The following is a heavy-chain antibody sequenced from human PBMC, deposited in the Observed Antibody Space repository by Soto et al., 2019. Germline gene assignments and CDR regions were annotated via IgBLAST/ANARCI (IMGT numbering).Heavy chain of an antibody. D-gene: IGHD5-12*01. Sequence: PSETLSLTCTVSGGSISSYYWSWIRQPPGKGLEWIGYIYYSGSTNYNPSLKSRVTISVDTSKNQFSLKLSSVTAADTAVYYCARVHSGYGILYYSYGMDVWGQGPTVTVS. CDR2: IYYSGST. V-gene: IGHV4-59*01. CDR1: GGSISSYY. CDR3: ARVHSGYGILYYSYGMDV. J-gene: IGHJ6*02.